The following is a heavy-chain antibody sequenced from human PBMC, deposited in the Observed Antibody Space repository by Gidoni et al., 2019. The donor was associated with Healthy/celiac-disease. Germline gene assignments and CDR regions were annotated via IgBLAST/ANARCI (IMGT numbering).Heavy chain of an antibody. CDR1: GFTVSSNY. V-gene: IGHV3-66*02. CDR2: IYSGGST. J-gene: IGHJ4*02. Sequence: EVQLVESGGGLVQPGGSLRLSCAASGFTVSSNYMSWVRQAPGKGLEWVSVIYSGGSTYYADSVKGRFTISRDNSKNTLYLQMNSLRAEDTAVYYCARVRRGWTPLDYWGQGTLVTVSS. CDR3: ARVRRGWTPLDY. D-gene: IGHD3-3*01.